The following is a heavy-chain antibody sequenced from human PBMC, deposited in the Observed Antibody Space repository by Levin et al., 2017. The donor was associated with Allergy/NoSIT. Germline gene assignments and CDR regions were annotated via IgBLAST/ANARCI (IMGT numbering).Heavy chain of an antibody. CDR1: GYSFTSYW. CDR3: ARDPITTSVAGAFDI. CDR2: IDPSDSYT. J-gene: IGHJ3*02. Sequence: GESLKISCKGSGYSFTSYWISWVRQMPGKGLEWMGRIDPSDSYTNYSPSFQGHVTISADKSISTAYLQWSSLKASDTAMYYCARDPITTSVAGAFDIWGQGTMVTVSS. D-gene: IGHD3-3*01. V-gene: IGHV5-10-1*01.